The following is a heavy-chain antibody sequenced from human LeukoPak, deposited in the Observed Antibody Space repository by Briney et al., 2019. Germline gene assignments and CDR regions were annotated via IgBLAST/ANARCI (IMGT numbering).Heavy chain of an antibody. CDR2: ISAYNGNT. CDR3: ASLKNYYDSSGYLVTDAFDI. D-gene: IGHD3-22*01. J-gene: IGHJ3*02. CDR1: GYTFTNYG. Sequence: ASVKASCKASGYTFTNYGISWVRQAPGQGLEWMGWISAYNGNTNYAQKLQGRVTMTTDTSTSTAYMELRSLKSDDTAVYYCASLKNYYDSSGYLVTDAFDIWGQGTMVTVSS. V-gene: IGHV1-18*01.